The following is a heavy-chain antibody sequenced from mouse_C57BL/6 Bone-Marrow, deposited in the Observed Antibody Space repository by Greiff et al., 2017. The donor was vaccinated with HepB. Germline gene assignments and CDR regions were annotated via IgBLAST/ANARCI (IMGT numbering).Heavy chain of an antibody. CDR3: ARWKGVLRSYWYFDV. D-gene: IGHD1-1*01. J-gene: IGHJ1*03. V-gene: IGHV1-39*01. Sequence: VQLKQSGPELVKPGASVKISCEASGYSFTDYNMNWVKQSNGKSLEWIGVINPNYGTTSYNQKFKGKATLTVDQSSSTAYMQLNSLTSEDSAVYYCARWKGVLRSYWYFDVWGTGTTVTVSS. CDR2: INPNYGTT. CDR1: GYSFTDYN.